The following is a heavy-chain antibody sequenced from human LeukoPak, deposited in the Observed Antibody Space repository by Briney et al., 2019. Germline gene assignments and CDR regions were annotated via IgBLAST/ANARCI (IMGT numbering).Heavy chain of an antibody. V-gene: IGHV3-30*14. Sequence: PGGSLRLSCAASGFTFSRYAMHWVRQAPGKGLEWVSVISYDGSNKYYIDSVKGRFTISRDNYKKTLYLQMNSLRAEDTAVYYCARGLDTAMVGGRAFDIWGQGTMVTVSS. D-gene: IGHD5-18*01. CDR2: ISYDGSNK. CDR1: GFTFSRYA. J-gene: IGHJ3*02. CDR3: ARGLDTAMVGGRAFDI.